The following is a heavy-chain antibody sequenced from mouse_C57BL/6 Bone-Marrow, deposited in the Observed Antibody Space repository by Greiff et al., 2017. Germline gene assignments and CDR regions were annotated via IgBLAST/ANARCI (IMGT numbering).Heavy chain of an antibody. CDR2: IYPRSGNT. CDR1: GYTFTSYG. D-gene: IGHD1-1*01. J-gene: IGHJ2*01. CDR3: AREVLRSPFDY. V-gene: IGHV1-81*01. Sequence: VNLVESGAELARPGASVKLSCKASGYTFTSYGISWVKQRTGQGLEWIGEIYPRSGNTYYNEKFKGKATLTADKSSSTAYMELRSLTSEASAVYFCAREVLRSPFDYWGQGTTLTVSS.